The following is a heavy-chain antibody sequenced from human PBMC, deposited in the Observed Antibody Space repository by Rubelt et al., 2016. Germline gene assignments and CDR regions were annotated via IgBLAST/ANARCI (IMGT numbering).Heavy chain of an antibody. CDR2: IYFSGST. CDR1: GYSISSGYY. Sequence: QVQLQESGPGLVKPSETLSLTCTVSGYSISSGYYWGWIRQPPGKGLEWIGSIYFSGSTYYNPSLKSRVIISGDTSKNQISLGWSTVAAADTAGYYCARQSTGHANWFDPWGQGTLVTVSS. CDR3: ARQSTGHANWFDP. V-gene: IGHV4-38-2*02. J-gene: IGHJ5*02. D-gene: IGHD2-8*02.